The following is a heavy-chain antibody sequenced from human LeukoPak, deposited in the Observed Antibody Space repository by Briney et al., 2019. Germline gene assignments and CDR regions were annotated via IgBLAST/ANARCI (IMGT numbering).Heavy chain of an antibody. Sequence: SESLSLTCAVYGGSFSGYYWSWIRQPPGKGLEWIGEINHSGSTNYNPSLRSRVISISVDTSKNQFSLQLSFVTAEDTARYYCARLVRFAITGPQGHFDYWGQGTLVSVSS. CDR3: ARLVRFAITGPQGHFDY. D-gene: IGHD1-14*01. J-gene: IGHJ4*02. CDR2: INHSGST. CDR1: GGSFSGYY. V-gene: IGHV4-34*01.